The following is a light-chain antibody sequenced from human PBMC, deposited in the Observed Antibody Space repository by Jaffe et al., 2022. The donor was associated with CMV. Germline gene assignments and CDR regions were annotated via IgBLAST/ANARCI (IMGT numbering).Light chain of an antibody. Sequence: DIQMTQSPSSLSASGGDRVTIACQASQDITKYLNWYRLKPGETPELLIYGASNLATGVPSRFSGSGSGTHFTLTISSLQPEDIGTYYCQQHDRLPLTFGPGT. J-gene: IGKJ3*01. V-gene: IGKV1-33*01. CDR2: GAS. CDR1: QDITKY. CDR3: QQHDRLPLT.